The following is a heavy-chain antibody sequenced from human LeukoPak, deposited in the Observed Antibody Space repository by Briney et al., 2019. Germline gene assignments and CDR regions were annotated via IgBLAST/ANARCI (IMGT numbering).Heavy chain of an antibody. CDR1: GGSISSYY. D-gene: IGHD6-19*01. V-gene: IGHV4-59*08. Sequence: SETLSLTCTVSGGSISSYYWSWIRQPPGKGLEWIGYIYYSGSTNYNPSLKSRVTISVDTSKNQFSLKLSSVTAADTAVYYCAKGRFVGFRDHSSGWIPPSIFDYWGQGTLVTVSS. J-gene: IGHJ4*02. CDR3: AKGRFVGFRDHSSGWIPPSIFDY. CDR2: IYYSGST.